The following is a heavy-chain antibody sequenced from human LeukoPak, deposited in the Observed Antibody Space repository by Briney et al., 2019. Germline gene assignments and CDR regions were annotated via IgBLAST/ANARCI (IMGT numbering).Heavy chain of an antibody. CDR1: GFTFNSYA. V-gene: IGHV3-48*01. CDR2: ISSSSSTI. J-gene: IGHJ4*02. D-gene: IGHD4-23*01. CDR3: AREDGGDDYGGNSGVFDY. Sequence: PGGSLRLSCAASGFTFNSYAMTWVRQAPGKGLEWVSYISSSSSTIYYADSVKGRFTISRDNAKNSLYLQMNSLRAEDTAVYYCAREDGGDDYGGNSGVFDYWGQGTLVTVSS.